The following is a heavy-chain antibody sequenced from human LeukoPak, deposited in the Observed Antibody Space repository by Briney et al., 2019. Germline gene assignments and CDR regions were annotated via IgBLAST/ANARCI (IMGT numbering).Heavy chain of an antibody. V-gene: IGHV3-30*02. CDR2: IRYDGSNK. CDR1: GFTFSSYG. J-gene: IGHJ1*01. D-gene: IGHD6-13*01. Sequence: GGSLRLSCAASGFTFSSYGMHWVRQAPGKGLEWVAFIRYDGSNKYYADSVKGRFTISRDNSKNTLYLQMNSLRAEDTAVYYCAPLGAAAGKGKYFQPWGQGTLVTVSS. CDR3: APLGAAAGKGKYFQP.